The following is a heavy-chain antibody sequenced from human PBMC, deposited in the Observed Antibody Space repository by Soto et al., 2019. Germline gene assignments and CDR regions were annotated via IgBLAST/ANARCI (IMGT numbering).Heavy chain of an antibody. CDR1: GFTFSSYA. CDR3: ARDREYYSSTSCYFYYYYGMDV. V-gene: IGHV3-30-3*01. Sequence: QVQLVESGGGVVQPGRSLRLSCAASGFTFSSYAMHWVRQAPGKGLEWVAVISYDGSNKYYADSVKGRFTISRDNSKNTLYLQMNSLRAEDTAVYYCARDREYYSSTSCYFYYYYGMDVWGQGTTVTVSS. D-gene: IGHD2-2*01. J-gene: IGHJ6*02. CDR2: ISYDGSNK.